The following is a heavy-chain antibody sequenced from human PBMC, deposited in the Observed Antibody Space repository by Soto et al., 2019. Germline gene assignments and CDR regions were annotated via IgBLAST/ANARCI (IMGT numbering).Heavy chain of an antibody. CDR3: ARLGGYYQAFDS. D-gene: IGHD3-22*01. J-gene: IGHJ4*02. CDR2: IYYSGST. CDR1: GGSISSGDYY. Sequence: SETLSLTCTVSGGSISSGDYYWSWIRQPPGKGLEWIGYIYYSGSTYYNPSLKSRVTISVDTSKNQFSLKLSSVTAADTAFYYCARLGGYYQAFDSWGQGTLVTVSS. V-gene: IGHV4-30-4*01.